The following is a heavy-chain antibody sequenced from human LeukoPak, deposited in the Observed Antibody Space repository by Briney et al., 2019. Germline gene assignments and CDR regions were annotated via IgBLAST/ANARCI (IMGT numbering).Heavy chain of an antibody. CDR3: ARSLAAAVANWFDP. J-gene: IGHJ5*02. V-gene: IGHV3-11*01. CDR1: GFTFSDYY. CDR2: ISSSGSTI. D-gene: IGHD6-13*01. Sequence: PGGSLRLSCAASGFTFSDYYMSWIRQAAGRGREWVSYISSSGSTIYYAASVKGRFTISRDSAKNSLYLQMTSLRAEDTAVYYCARSLAAAVANWFDPWGQGTLVTVSS.